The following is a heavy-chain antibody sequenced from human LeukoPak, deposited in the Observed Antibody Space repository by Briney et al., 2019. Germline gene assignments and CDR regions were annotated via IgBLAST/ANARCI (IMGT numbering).Heavy chain of an antibody. CDR2: ISTSGGDK. D-gene: IGHD5-12*01. CDR3: AKGFLATIISNWFDP. J-gene: IGHJ5*02. CDR1: GFSFITYG. Sequence: SGGSLRLSCTASGFSFITYGMSWVRQAPGKGLEWVSGISTSGGDKHYADSVKGRFTISRDNSKNTLYLQMNSLRAEDTAVYYCAKGFLATIISNWFDPWGQGTLVTVPS. V-gene: IGHV3-23*01.